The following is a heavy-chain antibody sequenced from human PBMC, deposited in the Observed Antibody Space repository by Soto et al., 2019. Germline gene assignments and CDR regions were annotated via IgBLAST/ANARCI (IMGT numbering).Heavy chain of an antibody. D-gene: IGHD3-3*01. J-gene: IGHJ4*02. Sequence: ASGKVSCKASGDTFTSYAMHWVRQAPGQRLEWMGWINAGNGNTKYSQKFQGRVTITRDTSASTAYMELSSLRSEDTAVYYCARGTSSGDYDFWSGYNDYWGQGTLVTVSS. CDR1: GDTFTSYA. CDR2: INAGNGNT. V-gene: IGHV1-3*01. CDR3: ARGTSSGDYDFWSGYNDY.